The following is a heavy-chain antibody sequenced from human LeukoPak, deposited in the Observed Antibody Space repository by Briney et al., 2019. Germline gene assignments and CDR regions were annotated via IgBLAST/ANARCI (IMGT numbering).Heavy chain of an antibody. CDR1: DDSISDYY. V-gene: IGHV4-59*01. Sequence: PTETLSLTCTVSDDSISDYYRGWIRQPPGKGLEWIGYFYNSGRSTYNPSLKSRVTISADTSKNHFSLKLNSVTTADTAVYYCTRGAGWLIDYWGQGILVTVSS. CDR2: FYNSGRS. CDR3: TRGAGWLIDY. J-gene: IGHJ4*02. D-gene: IGHD3-16*01.